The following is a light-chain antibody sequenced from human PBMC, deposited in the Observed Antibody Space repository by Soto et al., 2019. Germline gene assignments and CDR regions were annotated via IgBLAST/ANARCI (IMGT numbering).Light chain of an antibody. CDR1: QSVSSNY. V-gene: IGKV3-11*01. J-gene: IGKJ5*01. CDR2: DAS. CDR3: QQRSNWPPIT. Sequence: DIVLTQSPGTLSLSPGERATLSCMASQSVSSNYLAWYQQKPGQAPRLLIYDASNGATGIPARFSGSGSGTDFTLTISSLEPEDFAVYYCQQRSNWPPITFGQGTRLEIK.